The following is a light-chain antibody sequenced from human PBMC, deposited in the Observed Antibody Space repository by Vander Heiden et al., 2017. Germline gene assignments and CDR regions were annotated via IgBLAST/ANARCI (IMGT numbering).Light chain of an antibody. CDR2: DVS. V-gene: IGLV2-11*01. Sequence: QSALTQPRSVSGSPGQSVTISCTGTSSDVGGYNYVSWYQHHPGKVPKLIIYDVSMRPSGVSNRFSGSKSGNTASLTISGLQAEDEADDYCCSSGATYTVLFGGGTKLTVL. CDR3: CSSGATYTVL. J-gene: IGLJ2*01. CDR1: SSDVGGYNY.